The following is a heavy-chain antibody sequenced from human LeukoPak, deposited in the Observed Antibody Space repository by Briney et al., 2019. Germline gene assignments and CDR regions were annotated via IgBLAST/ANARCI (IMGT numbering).Heavy chain of an antibody. J-gene: IGHJ5*02. V-gene: IGHV5-51*01. Sequence: GEPLKISCKGSGYSFTSYWIGWVRQMPGKGLEWMGIIYPGDSDTRYSTSFQGQVTISADKSISTAYLQWSSLKGSDTAMYYCARLGGSRAGGFDPWGQGTLVTVSS. CDR3: ARLGGSRAGGFDP. CDR1: GYSFTSYW. CDR2: IYPGDSDT. D-gene: IGHD2-15*01.